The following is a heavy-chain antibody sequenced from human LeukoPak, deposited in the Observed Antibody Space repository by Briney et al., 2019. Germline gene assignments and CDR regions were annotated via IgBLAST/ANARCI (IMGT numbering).Heavy chain of an antibody. CDR3: ARETTLAGFASGLGFNY. D-gene: IGHD6-19*01. V-gene: IGHV4-59*01. Sequence: SETLSLTCPVSGASISSWYWSWIRQPPGKGLEWIGYIYGSGNTNYNPSLKSRITMSIDTSKNQFSLELTSVTAADTATYYCARETTLAGFASGLGFNYWGQGILVTVSS. CDR1: GASISSWY. J-gene: IGHJ4*02. CDR2: IYGSGNT.